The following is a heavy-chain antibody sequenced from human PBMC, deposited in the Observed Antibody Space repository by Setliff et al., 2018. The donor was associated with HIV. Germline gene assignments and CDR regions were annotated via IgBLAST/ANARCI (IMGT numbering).Heavy chain of an antibody. CDR2: IHTSDTT. CDR1: GDSITAYY. Sequence: SETLSLTCTVSGDSITAYYWTWIRQPPGRGLEWIGRIHTSDTTRYNPSLQSRVAMSVDTSKNQFSLKLTSVSAADTAVYYCARSSRVNCGGDCYLFDYWGQGTPVTVSS. D-gene: IGHD2-21*02. CDR3: ARSSRVNCGGDCYLFDY. J-gene: IGHJ4*02. V-gene: IGHV4-4*07.